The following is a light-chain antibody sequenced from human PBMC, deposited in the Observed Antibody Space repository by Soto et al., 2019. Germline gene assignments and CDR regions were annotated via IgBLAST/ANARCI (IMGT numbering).Light chain of an antibody. V-gene: IGKV3-20*01. J-gene: IGKJ2*03. CDR3: QKYDTSPYS. CDR1: HIVIRNY. CDR2: AAS. Sequence: VLTQSPGTLSLSPVELATLSCRSSHIVIRNYLAWYQNKPSQAPGLLIYAASSRATGIPDSIILSETGTGFTHTISRLEPEDFAVYYCQKYDTSPYSFGQGTKVDIK.